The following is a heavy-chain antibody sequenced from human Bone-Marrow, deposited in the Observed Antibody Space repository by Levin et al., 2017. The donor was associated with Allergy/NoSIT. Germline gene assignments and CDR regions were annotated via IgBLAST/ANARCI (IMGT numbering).Heavy chain of an antibody. Sequence: GESLKISCAASGFTFSNAWMSWVRQAPGKGLEWVGRIKSKTDGGTTDYAAPVKGRFTISRDDSKNTLYLQMNSLKTEDTAVYYCTTGGDGLVGKTVDYVSFRPFDYWGQGTLVTVSS. CDR3: TTGGDGLVGKTVDYVSFRPFDY. V-gene: IGHV3-15*01. D-gene: IGHD4-17*01. J-gene: IGHJ4*02. CDR2: IKSKTDGGTT. CDR1: GFTFSNAW.